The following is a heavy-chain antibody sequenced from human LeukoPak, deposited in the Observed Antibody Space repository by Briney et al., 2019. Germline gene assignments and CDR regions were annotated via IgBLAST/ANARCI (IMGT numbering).Heavy chain of an antibody. V-gene: IGHV1-69*04. J-gene: IGHJ4*02. Sequence: SVKVSCKASGGTFSSYAISWVRQAPGQGLEWMGRIIPILGIANYAQKFQGRVTITADKSTSTAYMELSSLRSEDTAVYYCARGPAARETGTFDYWGQGTLVTVSS. CDR3: ARGPAARETGTFDY. CDR2: IIPILGIA. CDR1: GGTFSSYA. D-gene: IGHD2-2*01.